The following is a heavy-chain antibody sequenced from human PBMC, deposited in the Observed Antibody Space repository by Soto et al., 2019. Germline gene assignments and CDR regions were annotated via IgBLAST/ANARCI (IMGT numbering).Heavy chain of an antibody. CDR3: ARGGYDFWSGYYRNWFDP. V-gene: IGHV4-59*01. CDR2: IYYSGST. CDR1: GGSISSYY. D-gene: IGHD3-3*01. J-gene: IGHJ5*02. Sequence: QVQLQESGPGLVKPSETLSLTCTVSGGSISSYYWSWIRQPPGKGLEWIGYIYYSGSTNYNPSLKSRVTISVDTSKSQFSLKLSSVTAADTAVYYCARGGYDFWSGYYRNWFDPWGQGTLVTVSS.